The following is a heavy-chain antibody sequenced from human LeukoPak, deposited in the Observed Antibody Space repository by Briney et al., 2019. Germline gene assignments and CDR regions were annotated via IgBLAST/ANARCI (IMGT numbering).Heavy chain of an antibody. CDR2: INTKSGRT. Sequence: ASVKVSCKTSGYSFTDYYIHWVRQAPGQGLEWMGWINTKSGRTSSARKFQGRVTMTRDPSVTTVYMDMAWLTSDDTAIYFCARADFIDAGPYLIGPWGQGTLVTVSS. CDR3: ARADFIDAGPYLIGP. D-gene: IGHD3-3*01. V-gene: IGHV1-2*02. CDR1: GYSFTDYY. J-gene: IGHJ5*02.